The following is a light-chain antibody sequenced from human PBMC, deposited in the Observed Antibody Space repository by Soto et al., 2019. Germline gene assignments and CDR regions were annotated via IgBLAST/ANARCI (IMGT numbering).Light chain of an antibody. V-gene: IGLV1-40*01. CDR3: QSYDRDLSGSYV. J-gene: IGLJ1*01. CDR1: SSNIGTGYD. CDR2: ATT. Sequence: QSVLTQPPSVSGAPGQRVTISCTGSSSNIGTGYDVHWYQQFTGAAPKLLIYATTDRPSGVPDRFSGSKSGTSASLVINGLQAEDEADYYCQSYDRDLSGSYVFGPGTKLTVL.